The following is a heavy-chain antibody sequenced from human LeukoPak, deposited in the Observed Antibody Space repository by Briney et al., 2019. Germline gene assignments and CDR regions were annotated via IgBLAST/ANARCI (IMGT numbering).Heavy chain of an antibody. CDR1: GDSISSSGYY. D-gene: IGHD3-10*02. J-gene: IGHJ5*02. V-gene: IGHV4-39*07. Sequence: KPSETLSLTCTVSGDSISSSGYYWGWIRQSPAKGLEWIGSIYYGGTSYYNPSLKSRVTISVDTSKNQFSLKLSSVTAADTAVYYCARGHSGRGGIDPWGQGTLVTVSS. CDR3: ARGHSGRGGIDP. CDR2: IYYGGTS.